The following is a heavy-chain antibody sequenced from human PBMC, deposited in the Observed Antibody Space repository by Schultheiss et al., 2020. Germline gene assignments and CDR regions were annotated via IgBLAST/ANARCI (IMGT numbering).Heavy chain of an antibody. CDR3: AHSSGTVTTNYSDY. Sequence: SGPTLVKPTQTLTLTCTFSGFSLSTSGVGVGWIRQPPGKALEWLALIYWDDDNRYSPSLKSRLIITKDTSKNQVVLRMMNMDPMDTATYYCAHSSGTVTTNYSDYWGQGTPVTVSS. V-gene: IGHV2-5*02. CDR2: IYWDDDN. J-gene: IGHJ4*02. D-gene: IGHD3-10*01. CDR1: GFSLSTSGVG.